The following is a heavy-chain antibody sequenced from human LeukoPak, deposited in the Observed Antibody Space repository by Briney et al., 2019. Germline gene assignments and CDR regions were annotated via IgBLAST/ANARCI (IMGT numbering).Heavy chain of an antibody. CDR1: GFTFSSHS. J-gene: IGHJ4*02. CDR3: ARDPYGGNFDY. CDR2: ISSGSSFK. D-gene: IGHD4-23*01. Sequence: GGSLKLSCTASGFTFSSHSMNWVRQAPGRGLEWVSSISSGSSFKYYSDSVKGRFTISRDNAKNSLYLQMNSLTADDTAVYYCARDPYGGNFDYWGQGTLVTVSS. V-gene: IGHV3-21*01.